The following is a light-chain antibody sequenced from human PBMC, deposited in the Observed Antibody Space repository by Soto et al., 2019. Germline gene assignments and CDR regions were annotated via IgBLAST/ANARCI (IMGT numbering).Light chain of an antibody. V-gene: IGKV3-20*01. CDR3: QQYGSSGYT. Sequence: EIVLTQSPGTLSLSPGERATLSCRASQSVSSSYLAWYQQKPGQAPRLLIYGASSRATGVPDRFSGSGSGTDFTLNITSVEPEDFAVYYCQQYGSSGYTCGQGTKMEIK. J-gene: IGKJ2*01. CDR2: GAS. CDR1: QSVSSSY.